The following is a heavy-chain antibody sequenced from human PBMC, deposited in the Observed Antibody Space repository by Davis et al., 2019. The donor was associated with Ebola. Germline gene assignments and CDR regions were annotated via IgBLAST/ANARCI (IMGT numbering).Heavy chain of an antibody. CDR3: AKDMDMGQWKKAAGGVFDL. V-gene: IGHV3-30*18. D-gene: IGHD6-25*01. Sequence: PGGSLRLSCAVPGFTFSSYGMHWVRQAPGKGLEWVAVISYDGSNKYYADSVKGRFTISRDNSKNTLYLQMNSLGAKDTAVYYCAKDMDMGQWKKAAGGVFDLWGRGTLVTVSS. J-gene: IGHJ2*01. CDR2: ISYDGSNK. CDR1: GFTFSSYG.